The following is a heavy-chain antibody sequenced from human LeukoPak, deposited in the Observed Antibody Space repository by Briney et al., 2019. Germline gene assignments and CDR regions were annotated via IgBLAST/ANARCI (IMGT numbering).Heavy chain of an antibody. J-gene: IGHJ3*02. CDR3: ARHSQWGIIPWTFDI. V-gene: IGHV4-38-2*01. D-gene: IGHD3-16*01. CDR1: GFSISSDYY. Sequence: PSETLSLTCAVSGFSISSDYYWGWIRQPPGKGLEWIGTIFHSGSTYYNPSFRSRVTISVDTSKNQFSLKLRSVTASDTAVYYCARHSQWGIIPWTFDIWGQGKMVTVSS. CDR2: IFHSGST.